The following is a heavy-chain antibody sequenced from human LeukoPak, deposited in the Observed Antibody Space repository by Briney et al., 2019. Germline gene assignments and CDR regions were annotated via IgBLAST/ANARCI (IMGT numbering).Heavy chain of an antibody. D-gene: IGHD3-10*01. CDR3: ARVPYYYGSGRNYYMDV. J-gene: IGHJ6*03. Sequence: SETLSLTCTVSGGSIGSSSYYWGWIRQPPGKGLEWIGSIYYSGSTYYNPSLKSRVTISVDTSKNQFSLKLSSVTAADTAVYYCARVPYYYGSGRNYYMDVWSKGTTVTVSS. CDR1: GGSIGSSSYY. V-gene: IGHV4-39*07. CDR2: IYYSGST.